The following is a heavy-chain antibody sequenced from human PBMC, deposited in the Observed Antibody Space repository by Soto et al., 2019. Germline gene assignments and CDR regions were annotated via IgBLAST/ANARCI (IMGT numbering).Heavy chain of an antibody. CDR2: IYHSGST. V-gene: IGHV4-30-2*01. CDR3: ARALDGLFRGYSYAYRYYFDY. J-gene: IGHJ4*02. CDR1: GGSISSGGYS. D-gene: IGHD5-18*01. Sequence: SETLSLTCAVSGGSISSGGYSWSWIRQPPGKGLEWIGYIYHSGSTYYNPSLKSRVTISVDRSKNQFSLKLSSVTAADTAVYYCARALDGLFRGYSYAYRYYFDYWGQGTPVIVS.